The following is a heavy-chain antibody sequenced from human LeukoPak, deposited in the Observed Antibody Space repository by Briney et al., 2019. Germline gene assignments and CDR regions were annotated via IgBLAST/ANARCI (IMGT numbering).Heavy chain of an antibody. CDR2: INHSGST. Sequence: SETLSLTCAVYGGSFSGYYWSWIRQPPGKGLEWIGEINHSGSTNYNPSLKSRVTISVDTSKNQFSLKLSSVTAADTAVYYCARGVRYCSSTSCYEFDCWGQGTLVTVSS. CDR1: GGSFSGYY. V-gene: IGHV4-34*01. J-gene: IGHJ4*02. D-gene: IGHD2-2*01. CDR3: ARGVRYCSSTSCYEFDC.